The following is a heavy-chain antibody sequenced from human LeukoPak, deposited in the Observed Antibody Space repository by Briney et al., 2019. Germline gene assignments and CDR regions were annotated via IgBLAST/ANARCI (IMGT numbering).Heavy chain of an antibody. D-gene: IGHD3-10*01. CDR2: IYYSGST. Sequence: PSETLSLTCTVSGGSISSGGYYWSWIRQHPGKGLEWIGYIYYSGSTYYNPSLKSRVTISVDTSKNQFSLKLSSVTAADTAVYYCARVPSYGSGIYGMDVWGQGTTVTVSS. J-gene: IGHJ6*02. CDR1: GGSISSGGYY. CDR3: ARVPSYGSGIYGMDV. V-gene: IGHV4-31*03.